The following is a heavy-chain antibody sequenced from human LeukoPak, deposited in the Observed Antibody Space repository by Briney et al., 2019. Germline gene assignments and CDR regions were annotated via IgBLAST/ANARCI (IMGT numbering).Heavy chain of an antibody. CDR2: INSDGSST. Sequence: GSLRLSCAASGFTLSAYWMHWVRQAPGKGLVWVSRINSDGSSTNYADSVKGRFTISRDNAKNTLYLQMNSLRAEDTAVYNCARSSALGDWFDPWGQGTLVTVSS. CDR1: GFTLSAYW. D-gene: IGHD1-26*01. J-gene: IGHJ5*02. CDR3: ARSSALGDWFDP. V-gene: IGHV3-74*01.